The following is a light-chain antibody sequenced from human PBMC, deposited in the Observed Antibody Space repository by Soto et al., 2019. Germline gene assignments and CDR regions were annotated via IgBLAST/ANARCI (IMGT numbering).Light chain of an antibody. J-gene: IGLJ1*01. CDR2: EVS. CDR3: SSHAGSKRV. CDR1: SSDVGGYNY. V-gene: IGLV2-8*01. Sequence: QSALTQPPSASGSPGQSVTISCTGTSSDVGGYNYVSWYQQHPGKAPKLMICEVSKRPSGVPDRFSGSKSGNTASLTVSGLQAEDEADYYCSSHAGSKRVFGTGTKVTVL.